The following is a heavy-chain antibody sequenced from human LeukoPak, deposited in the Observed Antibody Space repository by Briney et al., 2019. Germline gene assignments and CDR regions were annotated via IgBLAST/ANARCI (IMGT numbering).Heavy chain of an antibody. V-gene: IGHV1-46*01. D-gene: IGHD6-13*01. Sequence: ASVKVSCKASGYTFTSYYMHWVRQAPGQGLEWMGIINPSGGSTSYAQKFQDRVTMTRDMSTSTVYMELSSLRSEDTAVYYCARDRYSSSWPDYYYMDVWGKGTTVTVSS. J-gene: IGHJ6*03. CDR1: GYTFTSYY. CDR2: INPSGGST. CDR3: ARDRYSSSWPDYYYMDV.